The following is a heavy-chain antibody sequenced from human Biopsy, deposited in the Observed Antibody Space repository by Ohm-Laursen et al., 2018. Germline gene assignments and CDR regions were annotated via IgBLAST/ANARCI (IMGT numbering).Heavy chain of an antibody. D-gene: IGHD5-12*01. CDR1: GYSVTNDYY. J-gene: IGHJ6*02. CDR2: IYYDGIT. V-gene: IGHV4-38-2*01. CDR3: ARVAGGYAYYYGMDV. Sequence: SETLSLTCAVSGYSVTNDYYWGWIRQPPGKGPEWIGNIYYDGITYYNPSLKSRVAMSVDTSKNQFSLRLTSVTAADTAVYCCARVAGGYAYYYGMDVWGQGTTVTVSS.